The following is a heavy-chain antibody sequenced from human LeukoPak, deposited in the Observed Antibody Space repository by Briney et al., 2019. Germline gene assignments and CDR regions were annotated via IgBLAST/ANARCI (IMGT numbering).Heavy chain of an antibody. V-gene: IGHV4-4*07. J-gene: IGHJ3*02. CDR2: IYTSGST. CDR1: GGSTSNNY. Sequence: PSETLSLTCTVSGGSTSNNYWSWIRQSAGKGLEWIGRIYTSGSTNYNPSLKSRVTISVDKSKNQFSLKLSPVTAADTAVYYCARGYYYDSLDAFNIWGQGTMVTVSS. D-gene: IGHD3-22*01. CDR3: ARGYYYDSLDAFNI.